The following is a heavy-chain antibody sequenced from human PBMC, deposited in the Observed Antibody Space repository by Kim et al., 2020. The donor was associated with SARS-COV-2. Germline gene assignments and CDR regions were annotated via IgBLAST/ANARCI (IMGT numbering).Heavy chain of an antibody. D-gene: IGHD1-26*01. V-gene: IGHV4-59*01. CDR3: ARDLLGRLWYFDL. J-gene: IGHJ2*01. Sequence: YTPSLKGRVTISVDTSKNQFSLKLSSVTAADTAVYYCARDLLGRLWYFDLWGRGTLVTVSS.